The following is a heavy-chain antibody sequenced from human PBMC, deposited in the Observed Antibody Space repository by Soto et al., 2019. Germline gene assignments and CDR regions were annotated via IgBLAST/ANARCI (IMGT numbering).Heavy chain of an antibody. J-gene: IGHJ5*02. CDR3: ARSSYFYGA. CDR2: ISGSARST. D-gene: IGHD3-22*01. Sequence: PGGSLRLSCAASGFTFSSYAMSWVRRAPGKGLEWVSAISGSARSTKYADSVKGRFTISRDNAKKTLYLQMDSLRAEDTAVYYCARSSYFYGAWGQGTLVTVSS. V-gene: IGHV3-23*01. CDR1: GFTFSSYA.